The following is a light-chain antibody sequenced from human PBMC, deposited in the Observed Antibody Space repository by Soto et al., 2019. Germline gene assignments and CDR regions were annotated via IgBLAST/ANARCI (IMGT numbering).Light chain of an antibody. V-gene: IGKV3-20*01. Sequence: EIVLTQSSATLSLSPGERATLSCRASQSVTSNALAWYQQKPGQAPRLLIYGVSSRATGIPDRFSGSGSGTDFTLTISRLEPEDFAVYYCQQYGSSQWTFGQGTKVDI. J-gene: IGKJ1*01. CDR1: QSVTSNA. CDR3: QQYGSSQWT. CDR2: GVS.